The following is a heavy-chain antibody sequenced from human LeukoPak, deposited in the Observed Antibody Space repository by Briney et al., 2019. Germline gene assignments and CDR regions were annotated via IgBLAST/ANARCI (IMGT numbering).Heavy chain of an antibody. CDR1: GFAFSTYS. Sequence: GGSLRLSCAASGFAFSTYSMNWVRQAPGKGLEWLSSISSDSSYIFYADSVKGRFTISRDNAENSLYLQMNSLRAEDTAAYYCARVKFGDYAIDYWGQGTLVTVSS. CDR2: ISSDSSYI. V-gene: IGHV3-21*01. J-gene: IGHJ4*02. D-gene: IGHD4-17*01. CDR3: ARVKFGDYAIDY.